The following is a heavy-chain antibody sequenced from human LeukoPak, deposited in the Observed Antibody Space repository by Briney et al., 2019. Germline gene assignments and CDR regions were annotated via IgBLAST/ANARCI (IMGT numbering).Heavy chain of an antibody. CDR2: IYPGDSDT. Sequence: GESLKISCKGSGYRFTSYWIGWVRQMPGKGLEWMGIIYPGDSDTRYSPSFQGQVTISADKSISTAYLQWSSLKASDTAMYYCARKLYDSSGYNNWFDPWGQGTLVTVSS. D-gene: IGHD3-22*01. J-gene: IGHJ5*02. V-gene: IGHV5-51*01. CDR3: ARKLYDSSGYNNWFDP. CDR1: GYRFTSYW.